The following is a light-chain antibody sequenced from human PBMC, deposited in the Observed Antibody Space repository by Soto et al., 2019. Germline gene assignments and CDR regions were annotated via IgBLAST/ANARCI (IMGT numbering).Light chain of an antibody. J-gene: IGLJ2*01. V-gene: IGLV2-14*01. CDR3: SSYTSSSTLV. CDR2: DVD. Sequence: QSALTQPASVSGSPGQSITISCTGTSSDVGGYNYVSWYQQHPGKAPKLMIYDVDSRPSGVSNRFSGSKSGNTASLTISGLQAEDEADYYCSSYTSSSTLVFGGGTKRTVL. CDR1: SSDVGGYNY.